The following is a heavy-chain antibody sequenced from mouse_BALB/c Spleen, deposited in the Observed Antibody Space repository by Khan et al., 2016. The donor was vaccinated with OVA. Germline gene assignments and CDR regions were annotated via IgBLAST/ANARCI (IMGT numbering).Heavy chain of an antibody. CDR2: INPTSGYT. J-gene: IGHJ2*01. CDR1: GYTFTTYW. V-gene: IGHV1-7*01. Sequence: VQLQQSGAELAKPGASVKMSCKASGYTFTTYWMHWVKQRPGQGLEWLGYINPTSGYTDYNEKFKDWATLSADKSSSTAYMQLSSLTSEDSAVYYWTRDRIDYWGQGTTLTVSS. CDR3: TRDRIDY.